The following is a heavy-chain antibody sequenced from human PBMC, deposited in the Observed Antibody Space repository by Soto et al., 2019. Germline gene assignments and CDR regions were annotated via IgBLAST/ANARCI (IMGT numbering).Heavy chain of an antibody. Sequence: SQTLSLTCAMPGDSVSSNSAAWNWIRQSPSRGLEWPGRTYYRSKWFNGYAVSVKSRIPFMPYLSRCQFSLQWNCVTPGDTAVYYCARDLIGYWGSTSCPLNYYGMVGIDQGTT. V-gene: IGHV6-1*01. CDR2: TYYRSKWFN. D-gene: IGHD2-2*01. J-gene: IGHJ6*02. CDR3: ARDLIGYWGSTSCPLNYYGMVG. CDR1: GDSVSSNSAA.